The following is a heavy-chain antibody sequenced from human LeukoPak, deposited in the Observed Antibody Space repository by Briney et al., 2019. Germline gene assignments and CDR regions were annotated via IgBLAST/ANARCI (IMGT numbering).Heavy chain of an antibody. J-gene: IGHJ4*02. D-gene: IGHD6-6*01. CDR3: ARAPPRIAARPRYFDY. CDR2: TREDGSEK. Sequence: GGSLRLSCTASGFTFSTYWMSWVRQAPGKGLEWVANTREDGSEKYYVDSVKGRFTISRDNAKNSLYLQMNSLRAEDTAVYYCARAPPRIAARPRYFDYWGQGTLVTVSS. V-gene: IGHV3-7*01. CDR1: GFTFSTYW.